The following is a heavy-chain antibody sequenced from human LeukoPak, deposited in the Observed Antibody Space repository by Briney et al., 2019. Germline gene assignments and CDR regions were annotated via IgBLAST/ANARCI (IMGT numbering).Heavy chain of an antibody. CDR3: ARATYYYDSSGYSDAFDI. CDR2: IYYNGST. J-gene: IGHJ3*02. CDR1: GGSISSYY. V-gene: IGHV4-59*01. D-gene: IGHD3-22*01. Sequence: PSETLSLTCTVSGGSISSYYWSWIRQPPGKGLEWIGYIYYNGSTNYNPSLKSRVTISVDTSKNQFSLKLSSVTAADTAVYYCARATYYYDSSGYSDAFDIWGQGTMVTVSS.